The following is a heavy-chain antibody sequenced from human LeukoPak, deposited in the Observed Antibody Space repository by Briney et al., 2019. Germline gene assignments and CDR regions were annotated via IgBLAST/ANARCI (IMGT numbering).Heavy chain of an antibody. Sequence: GGSLRLSCAASGFTVSSNYMSWVRQAPGKRLEWVSYISSSSSTIYYADSVKGRFTISRDNAKNSLYLQMNSLRAEDTAVYYCARGVVVVAATPPWFDPWGQGTLVTVSS. CDR1: GFTVSSNY. J-gene: IGHJ5*02. CDR2: ISSSSSTI. D-gene: IGHD2-15*01. V-gene: IGHV3-48*01. CDR3: ARGVVVVAATPPWFDP.